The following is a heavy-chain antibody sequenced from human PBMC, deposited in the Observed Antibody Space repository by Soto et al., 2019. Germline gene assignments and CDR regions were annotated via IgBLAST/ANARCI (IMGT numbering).Heavy chain of an antibody. D-gene: IGHD2-21*02. CDR3: AKDLQSYGDDDYYRHCLDI. V-gene: IGHV3-30*18. J-gene: IGHJ6*02. CDR2: ISYDGTTK. CDR1: GFTFSTYG. Sequence: QVQLVESGGGEVQPGRSLTISCAASGFTFSTYGMHWVRQTPGKGLEWVAVISYDGTTKFYSDSVQGRFTISRDNFKNPLTLQMNSLRADDTAVYSSAKDLQSYGDDDYYRHCLDIWGLGTRVTVS.